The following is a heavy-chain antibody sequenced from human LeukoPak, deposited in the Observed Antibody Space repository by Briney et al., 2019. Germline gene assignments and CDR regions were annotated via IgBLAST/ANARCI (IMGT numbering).Heavy chain of an antibody. J-gene: IGHJ5*01. CDR3: ARDDTGYGLFDS. CDR2: INSDGRST. Sequence: GGSLRLSCAASGFTFSTYWMHWVRQAPGKGLVWVSRINSDGRSTRYADSVKGRFTISRDNAKNTLYLQMNSLRPEDTAVYYCARDDTGYGLFDSWGQGTLVTVSS. CDR1: GFTFSTYW. V-gene: IGHV3-74*01. D-gene: IGHD5-12*01.